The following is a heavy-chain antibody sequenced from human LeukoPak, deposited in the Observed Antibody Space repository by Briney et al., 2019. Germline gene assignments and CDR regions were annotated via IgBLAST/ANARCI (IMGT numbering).Heavy chain of an antibody. CDR3: ARELSSGWYYFDY. Sequence: GRSLRLSCAASGFTFSSYGMHWVRQAPGKGLEWVAVICDDGNCKYYADSVKGRFTISRDNSNNTLSLQMNSLRAEDTAVYYCARELSSGWYYFDYWGQGTLVTVSS. CDR2: ICDDGNCK. J-gene: IGHJ4*02. D-gene: IGHD6-19*01. V-gene: IGHV3-33*01. CDR1: GFTFSSYG.